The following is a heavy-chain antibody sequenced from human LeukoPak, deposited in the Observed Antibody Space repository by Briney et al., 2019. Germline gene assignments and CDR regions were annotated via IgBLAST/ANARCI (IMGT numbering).Heavy chain of an antibody. CDR1: GFTFSSYS. Sequence: PGGSLRLSCAASGFTFSSYSMNWVRQAPGKGLEWVSSISSSSSYIYYADSVKGRFTISRDNAKNPLYLQMNSLRAEDTAVYYCARDYYDSSGYYVSFDYWGQGTLVTVSS. D-gene: IGHD3-22*01. CDR3: ARDYYDSSGYYVSFDY. J-gene: IGHJ4*02. CDR2: ISSSSSYI. V-gene: IGHV3-21*01.